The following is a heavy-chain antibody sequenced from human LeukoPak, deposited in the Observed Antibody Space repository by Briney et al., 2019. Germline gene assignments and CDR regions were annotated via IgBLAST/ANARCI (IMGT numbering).Heavy chain of an antibody. CDR2: IYTSGST. CDR3: ARDVRLVAASYNWFDP. J-gene: IGHJ5*02. Sequence: PSETLSLTCTVSGGSISSYYWSWIRQPAGKGLEWIGRIYTSGSTNYNPSLKSRVTMSVDTSKNQFSLKLSSVTAADTAVYYCARDVRLVAASYNWFDPWGQGTLVTVSS. CDR1: GGSISSYY. D-gene: IGHD2-15*01. V-gene: IGHV4-4*07.